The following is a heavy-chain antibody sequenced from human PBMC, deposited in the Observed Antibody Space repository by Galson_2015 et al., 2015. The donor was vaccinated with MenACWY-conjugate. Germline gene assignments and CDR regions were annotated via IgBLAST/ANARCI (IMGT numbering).Heavy chain of an antibody. Sequence: SLRLSCAASGFTFSSYAMHWVRQAPGKGLEWVAVISYDGSNKYYADSVKGRFTISRDNSKNTLYLQMNSLRAEDTAVYYCARVEDGYNKVDYWGQGTLVTVSS. J-gene: IGHJ4*02. V-gene: IGHV3-30*04. CDR1: GFTFSSYA. CDR3: ARVEDGYNKVDY. D-gene: IGHD5-24*01. CDR2: ISYDGSNK.